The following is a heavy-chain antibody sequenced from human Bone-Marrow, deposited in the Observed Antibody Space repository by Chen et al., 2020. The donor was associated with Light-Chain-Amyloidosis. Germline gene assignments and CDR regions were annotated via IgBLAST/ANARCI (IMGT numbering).Heavy chain of an antibody. CDR2: IYPDDSDA. D-gene: IGHD4-4*01. CDR1: GYTFPNYW. J-gene: IGHJ4*02. V-gene: IGHV5-51*01. CDR3: ARRRDVYNFDY. Sequence: EVQLEQSGPEVKKPGESLKISCKGSGYTFPNYWTGWVRQMPGKGLEWMGVIYPDDSDARYSPSFEGQVTISADKSITTADLQWRSLKASDTAMYYCARRRDVYNFDYWGQGTLVTVSS.